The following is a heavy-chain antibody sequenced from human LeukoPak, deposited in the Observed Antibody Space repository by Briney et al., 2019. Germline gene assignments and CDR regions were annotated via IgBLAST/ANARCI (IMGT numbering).Heavy chain of an antibody. V-gene: IGHV1-8*01. J-gene: IGHJ6*02. D-gene: IGHD2-2*02. CDR3: ARGGLQIPAAILRAGSYYYYGMDV. CDR2: MNPNSGNT. Sequence: GASVKVSCKASGYTFTSYDINWARQATGQGLEWMGWMNPNSGNTGYAQKFQGRVTMTRNTSISTAYMELSSLRSEDTAVYYCARGGLQIPAAILRAGSYYYYGMDVWGQGTTVTVSS. CDR1: GYTFTSYD.